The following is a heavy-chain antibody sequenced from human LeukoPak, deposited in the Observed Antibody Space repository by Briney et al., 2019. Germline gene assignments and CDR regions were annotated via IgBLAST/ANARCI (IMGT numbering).Heavy chain of an antibody. J-gene: IGHJ4*02. CDR2: ISAYNGNT. Sequence: ASVRVSCKASGYTFTSYGISWVRQAPGQGLEWMGWISAYNGNTNYAQKLQGRVTMTTDTSTSTAYMELRSLRSDDTAVYYCASDLIPIYYYDSSGYYPGVYWGQGTLVTVSS. D-gene: IGHD3-22*01. CDR1: GYTFTSYG. CDR3: ASDLIPIYYYDSSGYYPGVY. V-gene: IGHV1-18*01.